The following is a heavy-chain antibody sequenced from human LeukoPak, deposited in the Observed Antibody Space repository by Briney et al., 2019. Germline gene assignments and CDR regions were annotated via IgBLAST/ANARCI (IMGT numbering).Heavy chain of an antibody. CDR1: GFTFSGYW. D-gene: IGHD6-6*01. J-gene: IGHJ4*02. CDR2: IWYDGSNK. CDR3: ARDRGRYSSSSGPNY. Sequence: GGSLRLSCAASGFTFSGYWMTWVRQAPGKGLEWVAVIWYDGSNKYYADSVKGRFTISRDNSKNTLYLQMNSLRAEDTAVYYCARDRGRYSSSSGPNYWGQGTLVTVSS. V-gene: IGHV3-33*08.